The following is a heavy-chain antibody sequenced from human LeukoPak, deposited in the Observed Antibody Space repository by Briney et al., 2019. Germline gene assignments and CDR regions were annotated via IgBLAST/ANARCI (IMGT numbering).Heavy chain of an antibody. Sequence: GGSLRLSCAASGFTFSSYSMNWVRQAPGKGLEWVSSISSSSNYIYYADSVKGRFIISRNNAWNSLYLQLNSLRAEDTAVYYCACDYGDHATRLDYWGQGTLVTVSS. V-gene: IGHV3-21*01. J-gene: IGHJ4*02. D-gene: IGHD4-17*01. CDR3: ACDYGDHATRLDY. CDR2: ISSSSNYI. CDR1: GFTFSSYS.